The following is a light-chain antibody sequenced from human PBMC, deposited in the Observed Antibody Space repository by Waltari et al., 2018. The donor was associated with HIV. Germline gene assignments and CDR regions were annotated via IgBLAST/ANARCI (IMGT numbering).Light chain of an antibody. CDR2: YNSDSAT. V-gene: IGLV5-45*03. CDR1: RGINVDTFR. CDR3: MIWHTNTWV. Sequence: QTVLTQPSSLSASPGASASLTCTLRRGINVDTFRVYWYQQKPGTPPRYLLRYNSDSATQQGSRVSSRFSGSKDTSSNAAILLISWLQSEDEADYYCMIWHTNTWVFGGGTKLTVL. J-gene: IGLJ3*02.